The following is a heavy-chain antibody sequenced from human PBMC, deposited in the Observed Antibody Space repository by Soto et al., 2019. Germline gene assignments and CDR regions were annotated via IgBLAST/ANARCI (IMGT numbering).Heavy chain of an antibody. CDR2: IYHSGST. J-gene: IGHJ4*02. Sequence: PSETKSHTNTVSDGYISSVGYYWNWKQQHPGKGLEWIGYIYHSGSTNYNPSLKSRVPISVDTSKNQFSLKLSSVTAADTAVSYCARGRWLRSSLDYRGQGTLVTVSS. D-gene: IGHD5-12*01. V-gene: IGHV4-31*03. CDR3: ARGRWLRSSLDY. CDR1: DGYISSVGYY.